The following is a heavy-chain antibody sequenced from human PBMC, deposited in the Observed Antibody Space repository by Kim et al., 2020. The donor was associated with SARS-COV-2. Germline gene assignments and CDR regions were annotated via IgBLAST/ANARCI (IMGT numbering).Heavy chain of an antibody. V-gene: IGHV3-7*01. CDR2: EGSEK. CDR3: VSTQTFDY. Sequence: EGSEKNFVDSVKGRFTISGDNAKKSLFLQMNSLRVEDTAVYYCVSTQTFDYWGQGNLVIISS. J-gene: IGHJ4*02.